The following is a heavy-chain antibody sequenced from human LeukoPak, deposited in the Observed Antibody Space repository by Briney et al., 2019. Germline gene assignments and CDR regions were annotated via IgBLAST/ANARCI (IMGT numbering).Heavy chain of an antibody. Sequence: ASVKVSCKASGYTFTGYYMHWVRQAPGQGLEWMGWINPNSGGTNYAQKFQGRVTMTRDTSISTAYMELSRLRSDDTAVYYCARESRGGSSGYDRWGQGTLVTVSS. V-gene: IGHV1-2*02. J-gene: IGHJ4*02. CDR3: ARESRGGSSGYDR. D-gene: IGHD5-12*01. CDR1: GYTFTGYY. CDR2: INPNSGGT.